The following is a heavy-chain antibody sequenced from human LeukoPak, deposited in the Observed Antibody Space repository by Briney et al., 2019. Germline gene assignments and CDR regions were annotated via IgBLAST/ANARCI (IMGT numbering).Heavy chain of an antibody. Sequence: GGSLRLSCAASGFTFSSYAMSWVRQAPGKGLEWVSAISGSGGSTYYADSVKGRFTISRDNSKNTLYLQMNSLRAEDTAVYYCAKYPDYYDSSGYYYYFDYWGQGTLVTVSS. D-gene: IGHD3-22*01. CDR2: ISGSGGST. J-gene: IGHJ4*02. CDR1: GFTFSSYA. CDR3: AKYPDYYDSSGYYYYFDY. V-gene: IGHV3-23*01.